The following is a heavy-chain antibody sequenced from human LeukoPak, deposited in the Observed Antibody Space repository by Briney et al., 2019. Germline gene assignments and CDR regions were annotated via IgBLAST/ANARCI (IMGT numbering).Heavy chain of an antibody. J-gene: IGHJ4*02. V-gene: IGHV3-23*01. CDR1: GFTFSSYA. CDR3: AKNPHLRVRGVYYFDY. CDR2: ISGSGGST. D-gene: IGHD3-10*01. Sequence: PGGSLRLSCAASGFTFSSYAMSWVRQAPGKGLEWVSAISGSGGSTYYADSVKGRFTISRDNSKNTLYLQMNSLRAEDTAVYYCAKNPHLRVRGVYYFDYWGQGTLVTVSS.